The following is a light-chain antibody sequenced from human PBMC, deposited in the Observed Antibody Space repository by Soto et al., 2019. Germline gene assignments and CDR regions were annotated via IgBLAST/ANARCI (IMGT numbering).Light chain of an antibody. Sequence: EIVMTQSPATLSVSPGERATLSCRASQSVSSNLAGYQQKPGQAPRLLIYGASTRATGIPARFSGSGSGTEFTLTISSLQSEDFAVYYWQQYNNWPPWTFGQGTKVEIK. V-gene: IGKV3-15*01. CDR1: QSVSSN. CDR2: GAS. J-gene: IGKJ1*01. CDR3: QQYNNWPPWT.